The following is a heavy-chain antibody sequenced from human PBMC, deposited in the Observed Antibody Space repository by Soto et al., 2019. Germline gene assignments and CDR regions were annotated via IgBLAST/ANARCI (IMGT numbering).Heavy chain of an antibody. CDR2: INPNGGST. D-gene: IGHD3-16*01. Sequence: QVQLVQSGAEVKKPGASVKISCKASGYSFTSQYVHWVRQAPGQGLEWMGIINPNGGSTTYAQKFQGKNPLARAPATSPVYWGGSSPNSEDPAVYYCAREKGLLPGGGGTEPLDIWGQGTMVTVAS. V-gene: IGHV1-46*01. CDR1: GYSFTSQY. CDR3: AREKGLLPGGGGTEPLDI. J-gene: IGHJ3*02.